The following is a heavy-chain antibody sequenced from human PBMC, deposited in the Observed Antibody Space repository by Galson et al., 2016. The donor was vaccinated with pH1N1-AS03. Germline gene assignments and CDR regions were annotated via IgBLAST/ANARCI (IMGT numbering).Heavy chain of an antibody. V-gene: IGHV3-23*01. CDR3: RMFPMVEVPGSLQDMDV. D-gene: IGHD2-2*01. Sequence: SLRLSCAASGFTFSRHAMSWVRQAPGKGLDWVSSISGSGGATYYADPVKGRVTISRDHSKNTLYLQMNSLRAEYTALYYCRMFPMVEVPGSLQDMDVWGNGTTVVVSS. J-gene: IGHJ6*03. CDR2: ISGSGGAT. CDR1: GFTFSRHA.